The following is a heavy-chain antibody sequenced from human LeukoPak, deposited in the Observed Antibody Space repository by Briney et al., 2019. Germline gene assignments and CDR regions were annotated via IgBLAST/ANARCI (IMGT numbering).Heavy chain of an antibody. V-gene: IGHV3-33*01. CDR3: ARELATVTTNLPGY. D-gene: IGHD4-17*01. Sequence: GRSLRLSCAASGFTFSSYGMHWVRQAPGKGLEGVAVIWYDGSNKYYADSVKGRFTISRDNSKNTLYLQMNSLRAEDTAVYYCARELATVTTNLPGYWGQGTLVTVSS. J-gene: IGHJ4*02. CDR1: GFTFSSYG. CDR2: IWYDGSNK.